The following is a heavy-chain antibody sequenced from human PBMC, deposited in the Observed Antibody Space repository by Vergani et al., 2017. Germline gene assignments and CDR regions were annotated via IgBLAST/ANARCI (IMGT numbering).Heavy chain of an antibody. Sequence: VQLVESGGGVVQPGRSLRLSCVMSGFTVTNYAIFWVRQAPGKGLEWVSGISASGAPTYYADSVKGRVTISRDNSKNTLYLQMNSLRVEDTAVYYCARAYGRYDWFDYWGQRTLVTVSS. J-gene: IGHJ4*01. CDR2: ISASGAPT. CDR1: GFTVTNYA. V-gene: IGHV3-23*04. CDR3: ARAYGRYDWFDY. D-gene: IGHD1-20*01.